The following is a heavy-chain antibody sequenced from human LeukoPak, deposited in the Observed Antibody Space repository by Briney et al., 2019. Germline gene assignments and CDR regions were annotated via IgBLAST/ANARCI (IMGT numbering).Heavy chain of an antibody. CDR2: IWYDGSNK. CDR1: GFGFSSYG. CDR3: SQSEWDIRYYYRDF. D-gene: IGHD1-26*01. V-gene: IGHV3-30*02. Sequence: GGSLRLSCAASGFGFSSYGMHWVRQAPGKWLEWVALIWYDGSNKYYADSVKGRFTISRDNSKNTLYLQMNSLRAEVTAVYYGSQSEWDIRYYYRDFGGKGTAVTVSS. J-gene: IGHJ6*03.